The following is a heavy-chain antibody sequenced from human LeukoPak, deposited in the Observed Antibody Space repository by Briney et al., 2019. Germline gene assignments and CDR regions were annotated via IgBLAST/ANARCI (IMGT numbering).Heavy chain of an antibody. V-gene: IGHV4-34*01. CDR2: INHSGST. CDR3: ARGSIAAAIYYYYGMDV. CDR1: GGSFSGYY. J-gene: IGHJ6*02. Sequence: SETLSLTCAVYGGSFSGYYWSWMRQPPGKGLEWIGEINHSGSTNYNPSLKSRVTISVDTSKIQFSLKLSSVSGAGMAVYYCARGSIAAAIYYYYGMDVGGQGTTVTVSS. D-gene: IGHD6-13*01.